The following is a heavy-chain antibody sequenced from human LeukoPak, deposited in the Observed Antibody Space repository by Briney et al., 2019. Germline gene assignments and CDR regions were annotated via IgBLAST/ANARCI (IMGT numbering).Heavy chain of an antibody. Sequence: PSETLSLTCTVSGYSLSSGFFCDWIRQSPGKGLEWIGSFSHRGGSYHNPSLKSRVTISVDTSKNQFSLKLSSVTAADTAVYYCARDSVNRVHKSIYFDYWGQGTLVTVSS. J-gene: IGHJ4*02. CDR1: GYSLSSGFF. D-gene: IGHD1-1*01. V-gene: IGHV4-38-2*02. CDR3: ARDSVNRVHKSIYFDY. CDR2: FSHRGGS.